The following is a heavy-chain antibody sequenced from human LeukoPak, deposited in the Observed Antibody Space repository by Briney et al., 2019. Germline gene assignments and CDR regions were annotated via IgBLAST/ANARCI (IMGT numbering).Heavy chain of an antibody. Sequence: GASVKVSCKASGYTFTNSYLHWVRQAPGQGLEWMGIISPSGGSTTYAQKFQGRVTMTRDTSTSTVYMELSRLRSDDTAIYYCARDRAGGEGYSLRLGYWGQGTLVTVSS. D-gene: IGHD5-24*01. CDR1: GYTFTNSY. CDR3: ARDRAGGEGYSLRLGY. V-gene: IGHV1-46*01. J-gene: IGHJ4*02. CDR2: ISPSGGST.